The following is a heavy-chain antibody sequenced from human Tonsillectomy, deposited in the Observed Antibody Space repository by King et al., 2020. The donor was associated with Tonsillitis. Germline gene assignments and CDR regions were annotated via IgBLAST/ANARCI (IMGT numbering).Heavy chain of an antibody. D-gene: IGHD6-6*01. CDR1: GFTFSGSS. V-gene: IGHV3-73*02. Sequence: VQLVESGGGLVQPGGSLKLSCAASGFTFSGSSMHWVRQASGKGLEWVDRIRSKANSYATAYAASVKGRFTISRDDSKNTAYLQMNSLKTEDTAVYYCTTPGSVYSSSYDYWGQGTLVTVSS. CDR3: TTPGSVYSSSYDY. CDR2: IRSKANSYAT. J-gene: IGHJ4*02.